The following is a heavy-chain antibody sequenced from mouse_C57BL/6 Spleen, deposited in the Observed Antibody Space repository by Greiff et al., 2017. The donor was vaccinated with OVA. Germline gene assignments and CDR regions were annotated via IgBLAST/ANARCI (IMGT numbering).Heavy chain of an antibody. V-gene: IGHV1-64*01. CDR1: GYTFTSYW. Sequence: QVQLQQPGAELVKPGASVKLSCKASGYTFTSYWMHWVKQRPGQGLEWIGMIHPNSGSTNYNEKFKSKATLTVDKSSSTAYMQLSSLTSEDSEVYYCARSLYDGYYDYWGQGTTLTVSS. CDR3: ARSLYDGYYDY. J-gene: IGHJ2*01. CDR2: IHPNSGST. D-gene: IGHD2-3*01.